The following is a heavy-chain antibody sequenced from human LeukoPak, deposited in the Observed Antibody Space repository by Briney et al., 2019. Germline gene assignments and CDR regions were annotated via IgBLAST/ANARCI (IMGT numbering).Heavy chain of an antibody. D-gene: IGHD4-23*01. CDR1: GGSVSSYY. J-gene: IGHJ4*02. CDR2: IHTSGDT. Sequence: SETLSLTCTVSGGSVSSYYWSWIRQPAGKGLEWIGRIHTSGDTNYNPSLKSRVTMSVDTSKNQFSLKLSSVTAADTAVYYCARWDYGGSPDYWGQGTLVTVSS. V-gene: IGHV4-4*07. CDR3: ARWDYGGSPDY.